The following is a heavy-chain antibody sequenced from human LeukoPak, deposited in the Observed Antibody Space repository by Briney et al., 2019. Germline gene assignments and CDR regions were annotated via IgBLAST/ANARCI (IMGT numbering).Heavy chain of an antibody. V-gene: IGHV3-30*02. CDR1: GFTFSNYG. CDR2: IRYDGTNK. Sequence: QPGGSLRLSCAASGFTFSNYGMHWVRQAPGKGLEWVAFIRYDGTNKYYGDSVKGRFTISRDNSKNTLYMQMNSLRAEDTALYYCAKGYSGHDATLHYWGQGTLVTVSS. J-gene: IGHJ4*02. CDR3: AKGYSGHDATLHY. D-gene: IGHD5-12*01.